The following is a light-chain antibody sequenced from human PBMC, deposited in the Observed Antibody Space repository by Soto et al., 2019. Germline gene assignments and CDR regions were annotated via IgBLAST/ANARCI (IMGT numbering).Light chain of an antibody. CDR3: CSYTSSSTYV. CDR2: DVS. V-gene: IGLV2-14*01. Sequence: QSVLTQPASVSGSPEQSITISCTGTSSDVGAYNYVSWFQQYPGKAPKLMIYDVSNRPSGVSNRFSGSKSGNTASLTISGLQAEDAADYYCCSYTSSSTYVFGTGTKVTVL. J-gene: IGLJ1*01. CDR1: SSDVGAYNY.